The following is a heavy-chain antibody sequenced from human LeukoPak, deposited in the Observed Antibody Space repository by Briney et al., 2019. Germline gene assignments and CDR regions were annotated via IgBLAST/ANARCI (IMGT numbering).Heavy chain of an antibody. CDR3: AKFANGYYETFFDY. CDR1: GFTFSTYA. Sequence: GGSLRLSCVASGFTFSTYAMSWVRQAPGKGLEWVSGISDSGDNIYDADSVKGRFTISRDNSRGTLYLQMDSLRGDDTAVYYCAKFANGYYETFFDYWGQGFLVAVSS. CDR2: ISDSGDNI. D-gene: IGHD3-3*01. V-gene: IGHV3-23*01. J-gene: IGHJ4*02.